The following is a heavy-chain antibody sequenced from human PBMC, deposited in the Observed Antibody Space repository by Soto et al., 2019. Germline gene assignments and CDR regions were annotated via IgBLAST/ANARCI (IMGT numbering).Heavy chain of an antibody. Sequence: QVQLVQSGGGVVQPGRSLRLSCAASGFDFNTYGFHWVRQAPGKGLEWVAGISFDEGNQYYADSVKGRFTISRDKSNSTLYLQMSSLGAEDTATYFCAKDSSVTAAGSGGWFDPWGQGTLVIVSS. J-gene: IGHJ5*02. V-gene: IGHV3-30*18. CDR2: ISFDEGNQ. CDR3: AKDSSVTAAGSGGWFDP. CDR1: GFDFNTYG. D-gene: IGHD6-13*01.